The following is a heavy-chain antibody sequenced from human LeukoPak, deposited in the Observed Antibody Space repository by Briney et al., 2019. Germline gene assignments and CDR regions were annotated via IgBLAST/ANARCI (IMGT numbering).Heavy chain of an antibody. CDR1: GFSFSSYA. J-gene: IGHJ4*02. Sequence: PGGSLRLSCTASGFSFSSYAMNWVRQAPGKGLEWLSILSGDSDITHYADSVKGRFTISRDNSKNTLYLQMNSLRAEDTAIYYCGKKFGLPTTTERPLQYWGQGTLVTVSS. D-gene: IGHD1-1*01. V-gene: IGHV3-23*01. CDR2: LSGDSDIT. CDR3: GKKFGLPTTTERPLQY.